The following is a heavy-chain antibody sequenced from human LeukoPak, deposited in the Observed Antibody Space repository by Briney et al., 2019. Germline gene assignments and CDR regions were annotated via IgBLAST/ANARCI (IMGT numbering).Heavy chain of an antibody. CDR1: GGSISSHY. CDR3: ARRYCSGGSCYSAFDY. J-gene: IGHJ4*02. V-gene: IGHV4-59*08. D-gene: IGHD2-15*01. Sequence: PSETLSLTCTLSGGSISSHYWRWIRQPPGGGLEWIGSISYSGSTTYNPSLKGRVTISVDTSKNQFPLMLSSVSAADTAVYYCARRYCSGGSCYSAFDYWGQGTLVAVSS. CDR2: ISYSGST.